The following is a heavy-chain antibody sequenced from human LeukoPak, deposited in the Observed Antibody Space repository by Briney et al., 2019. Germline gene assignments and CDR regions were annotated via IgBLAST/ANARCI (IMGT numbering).Heavy chain of an antibody. D-gene: IGHD5-18*01. Sequence: PSGTLSLTCAVSGGSISSSNWWSWVRQPPGKGLEWIGEIYHSGSTNYNPSLKSRVTISVDKSKNQFSLKLSSVTAADTDVYYCARGRYSYGPHYFDYWGQGTLVTVSS. CDR2: IYHSGST. CDR3: ARGRYSYGPHYFDY. J-gene: IGHJ4*02. V-gene: IGHV4-4*02. CDR1: GGSISSSNW.